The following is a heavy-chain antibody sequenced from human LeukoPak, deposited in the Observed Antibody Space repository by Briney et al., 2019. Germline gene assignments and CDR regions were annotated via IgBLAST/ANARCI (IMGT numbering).Heavy chain of an antibody. CDR3: AKGRLRELNDC. J-gene: IGHJ4*02. CDR1: GFTFSTFV. D-gene: IGHD1-7*01. CDR2: IGESGGNT. Sequence: GGSLRLYCAASGFTFSTFVMTWVRQGPGKGLEWVSSIGESGGNTYYADSVKGRFTISRDNSKNTLYLQMNSLRDEDTAVYYCAKGRLRELNDCWGQGTLVTVSS. V-gene: IGHV3-23*01.